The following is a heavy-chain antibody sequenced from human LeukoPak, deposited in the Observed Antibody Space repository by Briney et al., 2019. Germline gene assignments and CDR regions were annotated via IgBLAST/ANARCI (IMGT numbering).Heavy chain of an antibody. CDR3: ARDPNSGDLKNDS. V-gene: IGHV4-39*07. J-gene: IGHJ4*02. Sequence: PSETLSLTCTVSGDSISSSKYYWAWIRQPPGKGLEWIGSIYNSGSTYYNPSLKSRVTISIDTSKNQFSLKLSSVTAADTAVYFCARDPNSGDLKNDSWGQGTLVTVSS. D-gene: IGHD3-10*01. CDR1: GDSISSSKYY. CDR2: IYNSGST.